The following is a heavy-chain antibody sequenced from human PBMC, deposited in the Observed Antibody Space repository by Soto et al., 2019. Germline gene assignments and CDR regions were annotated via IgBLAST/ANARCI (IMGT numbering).Heavy chain of an antibody. CDR2: ISAYNGNT. Sequence: QVQLVQSGAEVKKPGASVKVSCKASGYTFTSYGISWVRQAPGQGLEWMGWISAYNGNTNYAQKLQGRVTMTTDTSTSTAYMELRSLRSDDTAVHYCARQYSSGWYGYYYGMDVWGQGTTVTVSS. J-gene: IGHJ6*02. D-gene: IGHD6-19*01. V-gene: IGHV1-18*01. CDR3: ARQYSSGWYGYYYGMDV. CDR1: GYTFTSYG.